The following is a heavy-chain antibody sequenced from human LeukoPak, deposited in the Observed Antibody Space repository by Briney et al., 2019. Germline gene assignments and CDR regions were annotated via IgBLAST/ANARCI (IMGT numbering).Heavy chain of an antibody. CDR1: GFTFTNYA. Sequence: GGSLRLSCAASGFTFTNYAMSWVRQAPGKGLEWVSSIGGGGDSTDYADSGRGRFTISRDNSKTTLYLEMSSLKADDTAVYYCAKHFGAGSFSVRYGLDVWGQGTTVTVSS. CDR2: IGGGGDST. V-gene: IGHV3-23*01. D-gene: IGHD3-10*01. J-gene: IGHJ6*02. CDR3: AKHFGAGSFSVRYGLDV.